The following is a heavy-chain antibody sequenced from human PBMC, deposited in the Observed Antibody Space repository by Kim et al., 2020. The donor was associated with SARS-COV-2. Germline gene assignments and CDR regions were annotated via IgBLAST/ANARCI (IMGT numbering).Heavy chain of an antibody. V-gene: IGHV4-59*09. Sequence: GSTNYNPSLKGRVTISVDTSKNQFSLKLSSVTAADTAVYYCARGQYFFDYWGQGTLVTVSS. CDR2: GST. J-gene: IGHJ4*02. CDR3: ARGQYFFDY.